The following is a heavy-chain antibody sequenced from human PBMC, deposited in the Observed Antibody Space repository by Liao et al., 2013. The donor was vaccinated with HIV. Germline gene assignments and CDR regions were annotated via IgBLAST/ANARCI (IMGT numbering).Heavy chain of an antibody. CDR1: ADSMNDHY. J-gene: IGHJ2*01. CDR3: ARDTIRGVITKWYFDL. CDR2: IDYTGNT. Sequence: QMQLQESGPELVKPSETLSLTCSVSADSMNDHYWSWIRQPPGKGLEWIAYIDYTGNTNYSPSLKSRVTISIDTSKNQLSLKVNSVTAADTAIYYCARDTIRGVITKWYFDLWGRGTLVTVSS. V-gene: IGHV4-59*11. D-gene: IGHD3-16*02.